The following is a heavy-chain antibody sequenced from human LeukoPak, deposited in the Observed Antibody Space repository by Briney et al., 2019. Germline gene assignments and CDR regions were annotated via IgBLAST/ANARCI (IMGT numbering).Heavy chain of an antibody. CDR3: AKEHGDSHFDY. CDR1: RFTFSSYG. J-gene: IGHJ4*02. V-gene: IGHV3-30*18. Sequence: GGSLRLSCAASRFTFSSYGMHWVRQAPGKGLEWVAVISYDGSKRYYADSVKGRFTISRDNSKNTLYLQMNSLRAEDTAVYYCAKEHGDSHFDYWGQGTLVTVSS. D-gene: IGHD4-17*01. CDR2: ISYDGSKR.